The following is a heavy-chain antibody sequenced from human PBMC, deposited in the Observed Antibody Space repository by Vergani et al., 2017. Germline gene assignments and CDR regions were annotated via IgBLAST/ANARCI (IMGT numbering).Heavy chain of an antibody. V-gene: IGHV3-30*02. CDR2: IGYDGRIK. J-gene: IGHJ4*02. CDR1: GFSFNTYG. CDR3: ARAKRGGYYDSSGYYSFDY. D-gene: IGHD3-22*01. Sequence: QVQLVETGGGVVQPGGSLRLYCATSGFSFNTYGAHWVRQAPGKGLEWVAFIGYDGRIKYNVDSVKGRFTISRDTSKKTLSLQMRSLRADDTAVYYCARAKRGGYYDSSGYYSFDYWGQGTLVTVSS.